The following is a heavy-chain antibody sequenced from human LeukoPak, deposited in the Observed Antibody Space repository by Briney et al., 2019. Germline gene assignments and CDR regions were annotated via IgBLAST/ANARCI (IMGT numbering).Heavy chain of an antibody. CDR3: ARFPGATRRGVRNY. J-gene: IGHJ4*02. Sequence: PGGSLRLSCAASGFTFSSYAMSWVRQAPGKGLEWVSAISGSGGSTYYADSVKGRFTISRDNSKNTLYLQMNSLRAEDTAVYYCARFPGATRRGVRNYWGQGTLVTVSS. CDR1: GFTFSSYA. V-gene: IGHV3-23*01. CDR2: ISGSGGST. D-gene: IGHD3-10*01.